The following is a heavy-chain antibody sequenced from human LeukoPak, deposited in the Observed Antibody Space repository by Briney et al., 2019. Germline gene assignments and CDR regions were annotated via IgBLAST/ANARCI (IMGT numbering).Heavy chain of an antibody. CDR1: GGSISSYY. J-gene: IGHJ5*02. CDR2: IYYSGST. CDR3: ARHPIGESDNWFDP. V-gene: IGHV4-59*08. D-gene: IGHD3-16*01. Sequence: PSETLSLTCTVSGGSISSYYWSWIRQPPGKGLEWIGYIYYSGSTNYNPSLKSRVTISVDTSKNQFSLKLSSVTAADTAVYYCARHPIGESDNWFDPWGQGTLVTVSS.